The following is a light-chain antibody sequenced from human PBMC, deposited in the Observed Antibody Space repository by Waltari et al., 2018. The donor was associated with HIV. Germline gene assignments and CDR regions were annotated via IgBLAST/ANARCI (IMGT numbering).Light chain of an antibody. J-gene: IGKJ1*01. CDR3: QQYKSYFAWT. Sequence: DIEMTQSPSSLSASVGDRVTITCRASQSIGSWLAWYQQKSGKAPKLLLYKASSLERRVPSRFSGSGSGTEFTLTISSLQPDDLATYYCQQYKSYFAWTFGQGTKVEIK. CDR2: KAS. V-gene: IGKV1-5*03. CDR1: QSIGSW.